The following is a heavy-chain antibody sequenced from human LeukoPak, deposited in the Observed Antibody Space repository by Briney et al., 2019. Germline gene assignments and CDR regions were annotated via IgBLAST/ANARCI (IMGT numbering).Heavy chain of an antibody. V-gene: IGHV4-34*01. CDR1: GGSFSGYY. J-gene: IGHJ6*02. D-gene: IGHD2-8*01. CDR2: INHSGST. Sequence: SETLSLTCAVYGGSFSGYYWSWIRQPPGKGLEWVGEINHSGSTNYNPSLKSRVTISVDTSKNQSSLKLSSVTAADTAVYYCARVSVLMVYAMGSYYYGMDVWGQGTTVTVSS. CDR3: ARVSVLMVYAMGSYYYGMDV.